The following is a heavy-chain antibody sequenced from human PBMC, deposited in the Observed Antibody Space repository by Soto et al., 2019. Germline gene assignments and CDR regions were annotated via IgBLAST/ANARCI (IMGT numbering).Heavy chain of an antibody. CDR2: TYYRSRWYN. CDR3: AGTTSYQWYYMDV. CDR1: GDSVSSNSAA. V-gene: IGHV6-1*01. D-gene: IGHD1-7*01. Sequence: SQTLSLTCAISGDSVSSNSAAWNWIRQSPSRGLELLGRTYYRSRWYNDYAVPVRSRITVNADTSKNQFSLQLTSVTPEDTAVYYCAGTTSYQWYYMDVWGKGTTVTVSS. J-gene: IGHJ6*03.